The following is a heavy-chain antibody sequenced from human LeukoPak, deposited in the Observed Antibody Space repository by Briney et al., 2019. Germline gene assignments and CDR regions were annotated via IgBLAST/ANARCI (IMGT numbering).Heavy chain of an antibody. CDR3: ARRYCSSTSCTLDY. V-gene: IGHV3-48*03. J-gene: IGHJ4*02. D-gene: IGHD2-2*01. Sequence: PRRSLRISCAACGLTLSRYEETWVRQAPGERLEWVSYISPSGSTKYYADSVTGRFTISRDNAENSLYLQMNSLRAEDTAVYYCARRYCSSTSCTLDYWGQGTLVTVSS. CDR2: ISPSGSTK. CDR1: GLTLSRYE.